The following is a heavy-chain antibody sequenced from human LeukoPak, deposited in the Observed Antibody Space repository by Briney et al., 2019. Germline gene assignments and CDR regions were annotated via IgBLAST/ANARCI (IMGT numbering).Heavy chain of an antibody. V-gene: IGHV1-18*01. J-gene: IGHJ6*03. D-gene: IGHD3-22*01. Sequence: ASVKVSCEASGYTFTSYGISWVRQVPGHWLGWIGGISAYNGNTNYAQKLQGRVTMTTDTSTSTAYMELRSLRSDDTAVYYCARVRYYDTYYYVDVWGKGTTVTVSS. CDR2: ISAYNGNT. CDR1: GYTFTSYG. CDR3: ARVRYYDTYYYVDV.